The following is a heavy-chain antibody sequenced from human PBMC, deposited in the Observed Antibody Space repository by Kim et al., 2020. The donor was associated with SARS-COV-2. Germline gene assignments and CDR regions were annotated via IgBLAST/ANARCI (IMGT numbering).Heavy chain of an antibody. CDR3: ARETYYDSSGYDY. J-gene: IGHJ4*02. V-gene: IGHV1-46*03. Sequence: YAKKLQGRVTMTRDTSTSTGYMELSSLRSEDTAVYCCARETYYDSSGYDYWGQGTLVTVSS. D-gene: IGHD3-22*01.